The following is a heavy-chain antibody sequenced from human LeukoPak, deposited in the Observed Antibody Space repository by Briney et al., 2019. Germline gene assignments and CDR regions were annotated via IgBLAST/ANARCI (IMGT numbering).Heavy chain of an antibody. J-gene: IGHJ6*02. D-gene: IGHD5-18*01. CDR2: IYYSGST. CDR1: GGSISSYY. Sequence: SETLSLTCTVSGGSISSYYWSWIRQPPGKGLEWIGYIYYSGSTNYNPSLKSRVTISVDTFKNQFSLKLSSVTAADTAVYYCARDSGYRGMDVWGQGTTVTVSS. CDR3: ARDSGYRGMDV. V-gene: IGHV4-59*01.